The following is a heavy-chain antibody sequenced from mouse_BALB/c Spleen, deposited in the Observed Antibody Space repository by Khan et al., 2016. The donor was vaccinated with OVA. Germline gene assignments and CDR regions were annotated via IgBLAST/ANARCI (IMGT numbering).Heavy chain of an antibody. CDR2: ISYSGST. D-gene: IGHD1-1*01. J-gene: IGHJ1*01. CDR3: ARRYYYGHWYFDV. CDR1: GYSITSDYA. V-gene: IGHV3-2*02. Sequence: EVQLQESGPGLVKPSQSLSLTCTVTGYSITSDYAWNWIRQFPGNKLEWMGYISYSGSTGYNPSLKSRLSITRDTSNNQFFLQLNSVTTEDTVTYYSARRYYYGHWYFDVWGAGTTVTVSS.